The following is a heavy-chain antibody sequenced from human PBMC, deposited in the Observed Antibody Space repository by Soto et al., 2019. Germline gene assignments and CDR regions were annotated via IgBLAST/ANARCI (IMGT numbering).Heavy chain of an antibody. V-gene: IGHV1-69*01. D-gene: IGHD3-16*01. Sequence: QVQLVQSGAEVKKPGSSVKVSCKASGGTFSSYAISWVRQAPGQGLEWMGGIIPIFGTANYAQKFQGRVTITADESTSTAYMELSSLRSEDTAVYYCARVPPMITFGGDGWYFDYWGQGTLVTVSS. CDR3: ARVPPMITFGGDGWYFDY. CDR2: IIPIFGTA. CDR1: GGTFSSYA. J-gene: IGHJ4*02.